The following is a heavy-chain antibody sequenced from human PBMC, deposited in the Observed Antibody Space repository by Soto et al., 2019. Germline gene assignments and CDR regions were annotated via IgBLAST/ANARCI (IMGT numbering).Heavy chain of an antibody. CDR1: GGSIRSHY. CDR2: IYVSGNS. J-gene: IGHJ6*02. V-gene: IGHV4-4*07. Sequence: SETLSLTCTVSGGSIRSHYWSWIRQAAGKGLEWIGRIYVSGNSNYNPSLKSRVSMSVDTSKRQFSLKLTSVTAADTAVYYCARGEVVVAPQPDAMGDYYGMDVWGQGTTVTVSS. CDR3: ARGEVVVAPQPDAMGDYYGMDV. D-gene: IGHD2-2*01.